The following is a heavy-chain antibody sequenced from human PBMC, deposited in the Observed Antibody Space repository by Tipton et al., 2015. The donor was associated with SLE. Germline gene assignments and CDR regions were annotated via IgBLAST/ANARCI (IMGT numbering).Heavy chain of an antibody. V-gene: IGHV4-39*07. D-gene: IGHD2-21*02. CDR1: GGSISSSTYW. J-gene: IGHJ6*02. CDR3: ARGLVTWRGAIVGVDV. CDR2: IYYSGST. Sequence: TLSLTCTVSGGSISSSTYWWGWIRQPPGKGPECIGSIYYSGSTHYNPSLKSRITTSVDTSKNQFSLKLTSVTAADTAVYYCARGLVTWRGAIVGVDVWGQGTTVNVSS.